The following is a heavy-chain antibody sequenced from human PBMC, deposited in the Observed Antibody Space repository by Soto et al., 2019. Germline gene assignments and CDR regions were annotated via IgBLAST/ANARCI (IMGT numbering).Heavy chain of an antibody. V-gene: IGHV3-30*09. J-gene: IGHJ6*02. Sequence: QVQLVESGGGVVQPGRSLRLSCGASGFTFRSYAMHWVRQAPGKGLEWVATISHDGNIKYYADSVKGRFAISRDNSMKAMFLQMDSLRPEDTARYYCARDYETSSAGYYYYGMDVWGHGTTVTVSS. CDR1: GFTFRSYA. CDR2: ISHDGNIK. D-gene: IGHD3-9*01. CDR3: ARDYETSSAGYYYYGMDV.